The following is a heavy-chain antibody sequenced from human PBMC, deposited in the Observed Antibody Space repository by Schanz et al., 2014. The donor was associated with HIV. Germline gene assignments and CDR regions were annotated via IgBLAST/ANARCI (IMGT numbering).Heavy chain of an antibody. V-gene: IGHV3-30*18. CDR2: ISYDGSNK. CDR3: AKDIGRDVGYGLDV. CDR1: GFTFSNFA. Sequence: QVQLVESGGGVVQPGRSLRLSCAASGFTFSNFAMHWVRQAPGKGLEWVAVISYDGSNKYYADSVKGRFTIARDNSKNTLYLQMNSLRAEDTALYYCAKDIGRDVGYGLDVWGQGTTVTVSS. D-gene: IGHD1-26*01. J-gene: IGHJ6*02.